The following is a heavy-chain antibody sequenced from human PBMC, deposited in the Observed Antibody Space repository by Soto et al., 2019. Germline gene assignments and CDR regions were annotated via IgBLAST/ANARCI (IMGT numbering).Heavy chain of an antibody. J-gene: IGHJ5*02. D-gene: IGHD4-17*01. CDR3: ARDDYGGNSVWFDH. Sequence: SVKVSCKASGGTFSSYAISWVRHAPGQGLEWMGGIIPIFGTANYAQKFQGRGTMTADESTSTAYMELSSLRSEDTAVYYCARDDYGGNSVWFDHWGEGTMVT. V-gene: IGHV1-69*13. CDR1: GGTFSSYA. CDR2: IIPIFGTA.